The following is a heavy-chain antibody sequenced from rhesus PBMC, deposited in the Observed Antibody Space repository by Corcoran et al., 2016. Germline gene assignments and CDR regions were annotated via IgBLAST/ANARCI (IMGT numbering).Heavy chain of an antibody. D-gene: IGHD6-25*01. CDR3: ARPGEAAALDY. J-gene: IGHJ4*01. CDR2: FYSSTGNT. Sequence: QVQLQESGPGLVKPSETLSLTCPVSGGSISSGYGRAWIRQPPGKGLGWIVTFYSSTGNTYYDPSLKSRVTISKDTSKNQFSLKLTSVTAADTAMYYCARPGEAAALDYWGQGVLVTVSS. V-gene: IGHV4S7*01. CDR1: GGSISSGYG.